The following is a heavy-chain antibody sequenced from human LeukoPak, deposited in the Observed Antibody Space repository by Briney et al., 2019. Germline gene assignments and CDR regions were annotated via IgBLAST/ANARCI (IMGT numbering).Heavy chain of an antibody. CDR2: ISSSGSTI. CDR3: ARDGRYYYDSSGYSSFDY. Sequence: TGGSLRLXCAASGFTFSDYYMSWIRQAPGKGPEWVSYISSSGSTIYYADSVKGRFTISRDNAKNSLYLQMNSLRAEDTAVYYCARDGRYYYDSSGYSSFDYWGQGTLVTVSS. J-gene: IGHJ4*02. V-gene: IGHV3-11*04. D-gene: IGHD3-22*01. CDR1: GFTFSDYY.